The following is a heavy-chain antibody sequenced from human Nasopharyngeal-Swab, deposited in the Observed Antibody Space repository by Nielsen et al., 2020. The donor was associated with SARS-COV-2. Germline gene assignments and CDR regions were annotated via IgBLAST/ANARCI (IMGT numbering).Heavy chain of an antibody. J-gene: IGHJ4*02. Sequence: GGSLRLSCAASGFTFSIYSMNWVRQAPGKGLEWVAYISSSSSTIYYADSVKGRFTISRDNAKNSLYLQMNSLRVEDTAVYNCAREGRDGFDYWGQGTLVTVSS. D-gene: IGHD5-24*01. CDR2: ISSSSSTI. CDR3: AREGRDGFDY. V-gene: IGHV3-48*04. CDR1: GFTFSIYS.